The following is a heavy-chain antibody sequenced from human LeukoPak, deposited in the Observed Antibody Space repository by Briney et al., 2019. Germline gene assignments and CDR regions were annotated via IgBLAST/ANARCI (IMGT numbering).Heavy chain of an antibody. CDR3: VTPPD. J-gene: IGHJ4*02. Sequence: GSQRLSCEASGITISDAWMSWVRQAPGKGLEWVGRIKSKSAGGTTDHAAPVKGRFTISRDDSKNTLYLQMNSLTIEDTAVYYCVTPPDWGQGTLVTVSS. CDR1: GITISDAW. D-gene: IGHD5-18*01. V-gene: IGHV3-15*01. CDR2: IKSKSAGGTT.